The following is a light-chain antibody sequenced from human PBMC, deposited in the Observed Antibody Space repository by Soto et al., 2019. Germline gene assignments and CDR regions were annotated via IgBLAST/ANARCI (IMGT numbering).Light chain of an antibody. Sequence: SYELTQPPSVSVSPGQTASITCSGDKLGNEYVFWYQQRPGQSPVLVIYQHSMRPSGISARFSGSTSGNTATLTISGTQTADEADYYRQAWDSSIAVFGGGTQLTVL. CDR1: KLGNEY. V-gene: IGLV3-1*01. J-gene: IGLJ3*02. CDR2: QHS. CDR3: QAWDSSIAV.